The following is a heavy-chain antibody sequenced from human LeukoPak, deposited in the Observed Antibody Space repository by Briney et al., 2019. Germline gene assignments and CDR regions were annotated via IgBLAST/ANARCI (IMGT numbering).Heavy chain of an antibody. V-gene: IGHV4-39*01. CDR3: ARGRPFGGGFHLDY. D-gene: IGHD1-26*01. Sequence: PSETLSLTCTVSGGSISSSSYYWGWIRQPPGKGLEWIGSIYYSGSTYYNPSLKSRVTISVDTSKNQFSLKLSSVTTADTAVYYCARGRPFGGGFHLDYWGQGTLVTVSA. J-gene: IGHJ4*02. CDR2: IYYSGST. CDR1: GGSISSSSYY.